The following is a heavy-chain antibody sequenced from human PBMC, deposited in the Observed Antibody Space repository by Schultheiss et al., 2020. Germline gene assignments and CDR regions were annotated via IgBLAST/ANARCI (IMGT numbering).Heavy chain of an antibody. D-gene: IGHD3-9*01. J-gene: IGHJ6*02. Sequence: SETLSLTCTVPGGSISSYYWSWIRQPPGKGLEWIGYIYYSGSTNYNPSLKSRVTISVDTSKNQFSLKLSSVTAADTAVYYCARGSLRYFDWLLGGMDVWGQGTTVTVSS. CDR1: GGSISSYY. V-gene: IGHV4-59*08. CDR3: ARGSLRYFDWLLGGMDV. CDR2: IYYSGST.